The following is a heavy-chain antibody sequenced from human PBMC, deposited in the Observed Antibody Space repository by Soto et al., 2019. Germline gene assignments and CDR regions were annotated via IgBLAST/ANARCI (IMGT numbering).Heavy chain of an antibody. V-gene: IGHV1-24*01. CDR1: GYTLTDLS. CDR2: FDPEDGET. Sequence: ASVKVSCKVSGYTLTDLSMHWVRQAPGKGLEWMGGFDPEDGETIYAQKFQGRVTMTEDTSTDTAYMELSSLRSEDTAVYYCATEEQLRRAFDIWGQGTMVTVSS. CDR3: ATEEQLRRAFDI. D-gene: IGHD6-6*01. J-gene: IGHJ3*02.